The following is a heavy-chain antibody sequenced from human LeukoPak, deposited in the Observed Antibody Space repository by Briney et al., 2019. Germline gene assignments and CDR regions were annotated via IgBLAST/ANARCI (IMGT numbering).Heavy chain of an antibody. CDR1: GGSISSSNW. CDR3: ARVLCSSTSCYTLGMDV. D-gene: IGHD2-2*02. V-gene: IGHV4-4*02. Sequence: PSGTLSLTCAVSGGSISSSNWWSWVRQPPGKGLEWIGEIYHSGSTNYNPSLKSRVTISVDKSENQFSLKLSSVTAADTAVYYCARVLCSSTSCYTLGMDVWGQGTTVTVSS. J-gene: IGHJ6*02. CDR2: IYHSGST.